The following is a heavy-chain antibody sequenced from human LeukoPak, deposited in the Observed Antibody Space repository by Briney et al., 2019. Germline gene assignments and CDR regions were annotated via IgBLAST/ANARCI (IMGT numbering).Heavy chain of an antibody. J-gene: IGHJ5*02. V-gene: IGHV1-18*01. D-gene: IGHD6-6*01. Sequence: ASVKVSCKASGYTFTSYGISWVRQAPGQGLEWMGWISAYNGNTNYAQKLQGRVTMTTDTSTSTAYMELRSLRSDDTAVYYCARGVMRSSSSAWKAAWFDPWGQGTLVTVSS. CDR3: ARGVMRSSSSAWKAAWFDP. CDR2: ISAYNGNT. CDR1: GYTFTSYG.